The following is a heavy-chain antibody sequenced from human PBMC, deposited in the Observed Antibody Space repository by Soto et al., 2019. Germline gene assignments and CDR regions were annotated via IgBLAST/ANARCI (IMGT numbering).Heavy chain of an antibody. Sequence: SETLSLTCTVSGDSTSSADYYWSWIRQTPGKGLEWIGHIFYSGTTYYNPSLKSRLTISVDTSKNHFSLRLTSVTAADTAVYYCARGLWVEPELYYYGMDVWGQGTTVTVS. D-gene: IGHD1-1*01. CDR2: IFYSGTT. CDR3: ARGLWVEPELYYYGMDV. V-gene: IGHV4-30-4*01. CDR1: GDSTSSADYY. J-gene: IGHJ6*02.